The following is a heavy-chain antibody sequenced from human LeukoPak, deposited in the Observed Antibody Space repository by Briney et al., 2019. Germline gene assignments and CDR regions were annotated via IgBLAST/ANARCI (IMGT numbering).Heavy chain of an antibody. CDR3: ARGRGSSWYYFDS. CDR1: GGSISSYY. J-gene: IGHJ4*02. Sequence: SETLSLTCTVSGGSISSYYWSWVRQPAGKGLEWIGRIYASGNTNYNPSLKGRVTMTVDTSKNQFSLNLSSVTAADTAVYYCARGRGSSWYYFDSWGQGSLVTVSS. CDR2: IYASGNT. D-gene: IGHD6-13*01. V-gene: IGHV4-4*07.